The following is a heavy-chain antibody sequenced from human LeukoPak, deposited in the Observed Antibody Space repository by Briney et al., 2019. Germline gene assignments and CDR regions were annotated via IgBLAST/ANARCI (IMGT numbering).Heavy chain of an antibody. J-gene: IGHJ4*02. Sequence: ASAKVSCKASGYTFSSYDINGVRQATGQGLEWMGWMNPSTGNTGYAQKFQGRVTMTRDTSTSTAYMELSGLKSEDTAVYYCARLSETPAFYPGGRYLYLAYWGQGAQVTVSS. CDR1: GYTFSSYD. D-gene: IGHD2-8*02. V-gene: IGHV1-8*01. CDR2: MNPSTGNT. CDR3: ARLSETPAFYPGGRYLYLAY.